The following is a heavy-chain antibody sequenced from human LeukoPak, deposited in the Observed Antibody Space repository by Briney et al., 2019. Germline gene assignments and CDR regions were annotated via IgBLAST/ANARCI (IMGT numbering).Heavy chain of an antibody. Sequence: PSETLSLTCAVYGGSFSGYYWSWIRQPPGKELEWIGEINHSGSTNYNPSLKSRVTISVDTSKNQFSLKLSSVTAADTAVYYCARRAARKTAARYYMDVWGKGTTVTVSS. D-gene: IGHD1-14*01. CDR2: INHSGST. CDR1: GGSFSGYY. CDR3: ARRAARKTAARYYMDV. J-gene: IGHJ6*03. V-gene: IGHV4-34*01.